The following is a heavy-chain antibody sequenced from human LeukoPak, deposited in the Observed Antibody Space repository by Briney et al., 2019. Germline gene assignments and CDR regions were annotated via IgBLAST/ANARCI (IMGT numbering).Heavy chain of an antibody. J-gene: IGHJ4*02. Sequence: SETLSLTCTVSGGSISSYHWNWIRQPPGKGLEWIGYISYSGSTNYSPSLKSRVTISVDTAKNQFSLRLSSVTAADTAIYYCARRPGTVSLDYWGQGTLVTVSP. CDR3: ARRPGTVSLDY. CDR2: ISYSGST. V-gene: IGHV4-59*08. D-gene: IGHD3-10*01. CDR1: GGSISSYH.